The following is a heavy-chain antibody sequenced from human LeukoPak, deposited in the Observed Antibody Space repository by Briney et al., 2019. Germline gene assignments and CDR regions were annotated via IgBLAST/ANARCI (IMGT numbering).Heavy chain of an antibody. CDR3: ARQGVEYYYDSSGCDY. CDR2: IYYSGRT. Sequence: SETLSLTCTVSGDSISNYYWSWIRQPPGKGLEWIGNIYYSGRTNYNPSLKSRVTISVDTSKNQFSLKLSSVTAADTAVYYCARQGVEYYYDSSGCDYWGQGTLVTVSS. D-gene: IGHD3-22*01. CDR1: GDSISNYY. V-gene: IGHV4-59*08. J-gene: IGHJ4*02.